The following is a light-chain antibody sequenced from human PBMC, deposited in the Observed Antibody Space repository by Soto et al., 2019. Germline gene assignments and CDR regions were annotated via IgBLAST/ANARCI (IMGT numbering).Light chain of an antibody. J-gene: IGKJ1*01. CDR1: QSVNSNY. CDR2: GAS. CDR3: QQYDNTPPP. Sequence: EIVLTQSPGTLSLSPGERATLSCRASQSVNSNYLAWYQRKPGQAPRLLIYGASNRTTDIPYRFSTSGSETDFTLTITRLEAEDFAVYYCQQYDNTPPPLGQGTKVEVK. V-gene: IGKV3-20*01.